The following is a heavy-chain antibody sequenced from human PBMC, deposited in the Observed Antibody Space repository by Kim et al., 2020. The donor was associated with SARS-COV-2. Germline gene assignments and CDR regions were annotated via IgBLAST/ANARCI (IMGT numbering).Heavy chain of an antibody. CDR3: ARQILTILVPDWFDP. Sequence: SETLSLTCTVSGGSISSSSYYWGWIRQPPGKGLEWIGSIYYSGSTYYNPSLKSRVTISVDTSKNQFSLKLSSVTAADTAVYYCARQILTILVPDWFDPWGQGTLVTVSS. CDR2: IYYSGST. J-gene: IGHJ5*02. V-gene: IGHV4-39*01. D-gene: IGHD3-3*01. CDR1: GGSISSSSYY.